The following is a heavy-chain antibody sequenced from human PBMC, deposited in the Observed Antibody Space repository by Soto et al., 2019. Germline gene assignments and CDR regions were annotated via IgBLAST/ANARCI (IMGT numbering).Heavy chain of an antibody. J-gene: IGHJ4*02. Sequence: LSLTCTVSGGSISSYYWSWIRQPPGKGLEWIGYTYYSGSTNYNPSLKSRVTISVDTSKNQFSLKLSSVTAADTAVYFCAREGNLGRWIQPLDSWGQGTLVTVSS. CDR1: GGSISSYY. CDR2: TYYSGST. CDR3: AREGNLGRWIQPLDS. V-gene: IGHV4-59*01. D-gene: IGHD2-2*03.